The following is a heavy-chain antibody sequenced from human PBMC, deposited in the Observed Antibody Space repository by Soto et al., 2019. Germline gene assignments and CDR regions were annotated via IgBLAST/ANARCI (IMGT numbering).Heavy chain of an antibody. Sequence: ASVKVSCKASGYTFTSYAMHWVRQAPGQRLEWMGWINAGNGNTKYSQKFQGRVTITRDTSASTAYMELSSLRSEDTAVYYCARGYTSGSYPVRWFDPWGQGTLVTVPQ. CDR3: ARGYTSGSYPVRWFDP. V-gene: IGHV1-3*01. CDR1: GYTFTSYA. CDR2: INAGNGNT. J-gene: IGHJ5*02. D-gene: IGHD1-26*01.